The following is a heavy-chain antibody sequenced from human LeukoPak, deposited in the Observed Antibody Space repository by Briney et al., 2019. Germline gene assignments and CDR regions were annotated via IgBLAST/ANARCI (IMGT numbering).Heavy chain of an antibody. CDR1: GFTFSSYS. Sequence: GGSLRLSCAASGFTFSSYSMNWVRQAPGKGLEWVSYISSSSSTIYYADSVKGRFTISRDNAKNSLYLQMNSLRAEDTAVYYCARGGTYDFWSGYPHDAFDIWGQGTMVTVSS. D-gene: IGHD3-3*01. J-gene: IGHJ3*02. CDR3: ARGGTYDFWSGYPHDAFDI. V-gene: IGHV3-48*01. CDR2: ISSSSSTI.